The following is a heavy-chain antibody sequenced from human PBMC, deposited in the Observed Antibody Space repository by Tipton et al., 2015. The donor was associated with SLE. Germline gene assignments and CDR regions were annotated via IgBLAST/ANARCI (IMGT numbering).Heavy chain of an antibody. CDR1: GYTFTRYH. CDR3: ARGETETRDAFDI. Sequence: QLVQSGAEVKKPGASVKVSCKASGYTFTRYHMHWVRQAPGQGLEWMGIINLSGGSAGYAQDFQGRVTLTRDTSTSTVYMELHSLRSEDTAVYYCARGETETRDAFDIWGQGTMVTVSS. V-gene: IGHV1-46*01. J-gene: IGHJ3*02. D-gene: IGHD2-21*01. CDR2: INLSGGSA.